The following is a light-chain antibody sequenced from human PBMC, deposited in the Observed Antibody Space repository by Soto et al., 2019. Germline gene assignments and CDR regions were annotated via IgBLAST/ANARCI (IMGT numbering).Light chain of an antibody. Sequence: DIQRTQSPSTLSASVGDRVTITCRASQSINSWLAWYQQKSGKAPKLLIYKASSLESGVPSRFSGSGSGTEFTLTITSLQPDDFATYYCQQYQSYSQFGQGTKVEMK. CDR2: KAS. CDR3: QQYQSYSQ. V-gene: IGKV1-5*03. J-gene: IGKJ1*01. CDR1: QSINSW.